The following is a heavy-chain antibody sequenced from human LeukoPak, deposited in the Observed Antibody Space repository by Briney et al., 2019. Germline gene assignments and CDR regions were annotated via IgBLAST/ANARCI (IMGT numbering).Heavy chain of an antibody. J-gene: IGHJ4*02. Sequence: ASVKVSCKASGYTFTSYAMNCVRQAPGQGLEWMGWINTNTGNPTYAQGFTGRFVFSLDTSVSTAYLQISSLRSEDTAVYYCARCSITFGGVIALHYYFDYWGQGTLVTVSS. D-gene: IGHD3-16*02. CDR2: INTNTGNP. CDR1: GYTFTSYA. V-gene: IGHV7-4-1*02. CDR3: ARCSITFGGVIALHYYFDY.